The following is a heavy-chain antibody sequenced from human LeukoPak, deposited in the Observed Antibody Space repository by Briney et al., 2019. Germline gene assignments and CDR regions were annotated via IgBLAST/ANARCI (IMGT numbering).Heavy chain of an antibody. D-gene: IGHD1-26*01. V-gene: IGHV4-34*01. Sequence: PSETLSLTCTIYGGSFSNYYINWIRRPPGKGLEWIGEIHPSGSTYYNPSLKSRVTISLDTSKNKFSLNLTSVNVADTAVYYCARDRMGSATLGFDYWGQGTLVTVSS. CDR1: GGSFSNYY. J-gene: IGHJ4*02. CDR3: ARDRMGSATLGFDY. CDR2: IHPSGST.